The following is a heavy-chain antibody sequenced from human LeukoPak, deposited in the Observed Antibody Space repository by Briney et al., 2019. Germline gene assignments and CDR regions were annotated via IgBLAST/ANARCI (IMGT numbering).Heavy chain of an antibody. Sequence: ASVKVSCKASGYTFTSYDINWVRQATGQGLEWMGWMNPNSGNTGYAQKFQGRVTITRNTSISTAYMELSRLRSDDTAVYYCARPSSSWYPYWGQGTLVTVSP. CDR2: MNPNSGNT. J-gene: IGHJ4*02. V-gene: IGHV1-8*03. CDR3: ARPSSSWYPY. CDR1: GYTFTSYD. D-gene: IGHD6-13*01.